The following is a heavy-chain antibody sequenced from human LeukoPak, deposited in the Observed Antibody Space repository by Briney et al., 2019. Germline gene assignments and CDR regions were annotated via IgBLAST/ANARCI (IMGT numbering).Heavy chain of an antibody. CDR1: GFTFGTSA. D-gene: IGHD3-9*01. V-gene: IGHV3-21*01. Sequence: GGSLRLSCAASGFTFGTSAMNWVRQVPGKGLEWVSSIDYDSSHIYYAASVRGRFTISRDNARDSVYLQMDSLRVEDTAVYYCTRDPLRYLRVGHYDYWGQGTLVAVS. CDR2: IDYDSSHI. CDR3: TRDPLRYLRVGHYDY. J-gene: IGHJ4*02.